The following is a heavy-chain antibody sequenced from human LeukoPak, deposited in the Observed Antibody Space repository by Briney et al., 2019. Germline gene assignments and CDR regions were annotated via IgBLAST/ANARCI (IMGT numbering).Heavy chain of an antibody. J-gene: IGHJ4*02. CDR3: VSAYGGLLDY. CDR1: GFTFSAYE. CDR2: ISGSGDTI. Sequence: PAGSLRLSCAASGFTFSAYEMNWVRQAPGKGLEWLSYISGSGDTIYYAESVKGRFTISRDNAKNSLYLQMSSLRAEDTAVYYCVSAYGGLLDYWGQGTLVTVSS. D-gene: IGHD3-16*01. V-gene: IGHV3-48*03.